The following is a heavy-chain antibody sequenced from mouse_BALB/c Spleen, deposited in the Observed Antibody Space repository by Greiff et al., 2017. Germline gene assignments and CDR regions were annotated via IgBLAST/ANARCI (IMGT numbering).Heavy chain of an antibody. CDR2: ISSGGST. CDR1: GFTFSSYA. CDR3: ARGRPQQGYAMDY. Sequence: EVQVVESGGGLVKPGGSLKLSCAASGFTFSSYAMSWVRQTPEKRLEWVASISSGGSTYYPDSVKGRFTISRDNARNILYLQMNSLRSEDTAMYYCARGRPQQGYAMDYWGQGTSVTVSS. J-gene: IGHJ4*01. V-gene: IGHV5-6-5*01.